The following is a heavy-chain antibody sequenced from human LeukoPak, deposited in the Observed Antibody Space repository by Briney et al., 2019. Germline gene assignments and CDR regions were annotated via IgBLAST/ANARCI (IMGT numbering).Heavy chain of an antibody. CDR3: ARRRKYCSGGSCPGDWFDP. CDR1: GGTFSSYA. CDR2: INPNSGGT. V-gene: IGHV1-2*02. Sequence: GASVKVSCKASGGTFSSYAISWVRQAPGQGLEWMGWINPNSGGTNYAQKFQGRVTMTRDTSISTAYMELSRLRSDDTAVYYCARRRKYCSGGSCPGDWFDPWGQGTLVTVSS. D-gene: IGHD2-15*01. J-gene: IGHJ5*02.